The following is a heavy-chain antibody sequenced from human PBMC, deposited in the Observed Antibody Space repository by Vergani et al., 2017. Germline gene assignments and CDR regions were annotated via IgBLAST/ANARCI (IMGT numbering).Heavy chain of an antibody. Sequence: EVQLLESGGGLVQPGGSLRLSCAASGFTFSSYAMSWVRQAPGKGLEWVSAISGSGGSTYYADSVKGRFTISRDKSKSTLYLQMNSLRAEDTSVYYCAKLEAGTFFDYWGQGTLVTVSS. CDR2: ISGSGGST. CDR1: GFTFSSYA. J-gene: IGHJ4*02. CDR3: AKLEAGTFFDY. D-gene: IGHD6-19*01. V-gene: IGHV3-23*01.